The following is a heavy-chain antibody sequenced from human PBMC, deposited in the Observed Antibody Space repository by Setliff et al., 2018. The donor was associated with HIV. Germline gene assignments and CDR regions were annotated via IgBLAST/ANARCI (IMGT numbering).Heavy chain of an antibody. V-gene: IGHV4-4*02. CDR2: IYHSGST. J-gene: IGHJ3*01. CDR1: GDSVRNYY. D-gene: IGHD3-22*01. CDR3: ARAPYYYASSYYTP. Sequence: PSETLSLTCTVSGDSVRNYYWSWVRQPPGKGLEWIGEIYHSGSTYYNPSLKSRVTISVDKSKNQFSLKLSSVTAAGTAVYYCARAPYYYASSYYTPWGQGTMVTVS.